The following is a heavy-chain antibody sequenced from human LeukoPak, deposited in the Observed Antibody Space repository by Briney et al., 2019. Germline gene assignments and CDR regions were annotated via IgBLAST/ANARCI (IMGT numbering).Heavy chain of an antibody. J-gene: IGHJ4*02. CDR3: ARPSRGYSYGYPFDY. CDR2: IYPGDSDT. D-gene: IGHD5-18*01. Sequence: GESLQISCKGSGYSFISYWIGWVRQMPGKGLEWMGIIYPGDSDTRYSPSFQGQVTISADKSISTAYLQLSSLKASDTAMYYCARPSRGYSYGYPFDYWGQGTLVTVSS. V-gene: IGHV5-51*01. CDR1: GYSFISYW.